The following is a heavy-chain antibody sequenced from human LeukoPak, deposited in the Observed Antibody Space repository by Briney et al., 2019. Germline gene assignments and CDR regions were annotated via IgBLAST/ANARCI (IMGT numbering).Heavy chain of an antibody. CDR1: GGTFSSYA. CDR3: ARDGYRGSYYYYYGMDV. J-gene: IGHJ6*02. V-gene: IGHV1-69*04. Sequence: SSVKVSCKASGGTFSSYAICWVRQAPGQGLEWMGRIIPILGIAHYAQKFQGRVTITADKSTSTDYTELCSLRSEDTAAYYCARDGYRGSYYYYYGMDVWGQGTTVTVSS. D-gene: IGHD1-26*01. CDR2: IIPILGIA.